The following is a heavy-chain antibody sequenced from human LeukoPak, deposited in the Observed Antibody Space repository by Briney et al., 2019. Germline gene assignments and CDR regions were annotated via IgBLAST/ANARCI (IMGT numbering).Heavy chain of an antibody. J-gene: IGHJ4*02. D-gene: IGHD2-21*02. Sequence: GGSLRLSCAASGFTVSSNYMGWVRQAPGKGLEWVSVIYSGGSTYYADSVKGRFTISRENSKNTLYLQMNSLRAEDTAVYYCARDPKGGDLLSMGYWGQGTLVSVSS. CDR2: IYSGGST. CDR1: GFTVSSNY. CDR3: ARDPKGGDLLSMGY. V-gene: IGHV3-66*01.